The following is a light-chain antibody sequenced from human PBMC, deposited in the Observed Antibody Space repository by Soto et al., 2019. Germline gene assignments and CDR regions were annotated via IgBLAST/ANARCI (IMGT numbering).Light chain of an antibody. V-gene: IGKV3-20*01. Sequence: EIVMSQSPATLSVSPGERATLSCRASQSVSSNLAWYQQKPGQAPRLLIYGASNRATDIPDRFSGRGSGTYFTLTISRLEPEDFAVYYCQQYGSSPPSSTFGQGTRLDIK. CDR1: QSVSSN. CDR2: GAS. CDR3: QQYGSSPPSST. J-gene: IGKJ5*01.